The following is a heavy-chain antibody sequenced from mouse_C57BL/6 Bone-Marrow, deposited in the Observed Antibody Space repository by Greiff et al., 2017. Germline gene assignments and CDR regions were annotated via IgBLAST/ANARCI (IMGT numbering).Heavy chain of an antibody. CDR1: GYTFTNYW. Sequence: QVQLQQSGAELVRPGTSVKMSCKASGYTFTNYWIGWAKQRPGHGLEWIGDIYPGGGCTNYNEKFKGKATLTADKSSSTAYMQFSSLTSEDSAIYYGAREDDYDQLAFAYWGQGTLVTVSA. D-gene: IGHD2-4*01. J-gene: IGHJ3*01. CDR3: AREDDYDQLAFAY. V-gene: IGHV1-63*01. CDR2: IYPGGGCT.